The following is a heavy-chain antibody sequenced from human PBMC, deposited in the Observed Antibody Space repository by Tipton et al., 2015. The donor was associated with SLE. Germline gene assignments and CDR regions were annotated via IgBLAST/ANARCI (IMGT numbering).Heavy chain of an antibody. Sequence: TLSLTCAVYGGSFSGYYWSWIRQSPGKGLEWIGEINHSGSTNDNPSLKSRVSISVDTAKNQFSLKLSSVTAADTAVYYCARHEWGRYTGSNRDRFDMWGQGTVVTVSS. CDR1: GGSFSGYY. D-gene: IGHD1-26*01. CDR2: INHSGST. CDR3: ARHEWGRYTGSNRDRFDM. V-gene: IGHV4-34*01. J-gene: IGHJ3*02.